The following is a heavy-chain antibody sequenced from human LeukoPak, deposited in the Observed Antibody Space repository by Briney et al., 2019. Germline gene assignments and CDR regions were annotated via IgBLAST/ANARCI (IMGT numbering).Heavy chain of an antibody. CDR2: ISSSSSYI. J-gene: IGHJ6*02. CDR1: GFTFSSYS. CDR3: ARNKYCSSTSCYHGMDV. V-gene: IGHV3-21*01. D-gene: IGHD2-2*01. Sequence: GGSLRLSCAASGFTFSSYSMNWVRQAPGKGLEWVSSISSSSSYIYYADSVKGRFTISRDNAKNSLYLQMNSLRAEDTAVYYCARNKYCSSTSCYHGMDVWGQGTTVTVSS.